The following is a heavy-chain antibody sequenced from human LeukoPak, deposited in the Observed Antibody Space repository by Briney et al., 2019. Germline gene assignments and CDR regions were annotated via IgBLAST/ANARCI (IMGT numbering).Heavy chain of an antibody. CDR2: INHSGST. CDR1: GGSFSGYY. V-gene: IGHV4-34*01. J-gene: IGHJ6*03. Sequence: SETLSLTCAVYGGSFSGYYWSWIRQPPGKGLEWIGEINHSGSTNYNPSLKSRVTISVDTSKNQFSLKLSSVTAADTAVYYCAIGGRIQLWLGYYMDVWGKGTTVTVSS. D-gene: IGHD5-18*01. CDR3: AIGGRIQLWLGYYMDV.